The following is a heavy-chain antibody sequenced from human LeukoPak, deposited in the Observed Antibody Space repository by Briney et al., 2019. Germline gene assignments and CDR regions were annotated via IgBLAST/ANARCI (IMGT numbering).Heavy chain of an antibody. CDR1: GFTFSTYT. CDR3: AKDRYSSGWYVSDH. J-gene: IGHJ4*02. Sequence: GGSLRRSCSASGFTFSTYTMHWVRQAPGKGLEYVAAITANGLRTFYRDSVSGRFSISRDNSKNTLYLQMSSLRPEDTAIYYCAKDRYSSGWYVSDHWGQGTLVTVSS. V-gene: IGHV3-64D*06. D-gene: IGHD6-19*01. CDR2: ITANGLRT.